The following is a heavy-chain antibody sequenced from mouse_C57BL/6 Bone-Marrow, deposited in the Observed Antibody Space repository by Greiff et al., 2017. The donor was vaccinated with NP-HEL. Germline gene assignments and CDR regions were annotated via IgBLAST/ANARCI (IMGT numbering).Heavy chain of an antibody. Sequence: QVQLQQPGAELVRPGSSVKLSCKASGYTFTSYWMHWVKQRPIQGLEWIGNIDPSDSETHYNQKFKDKATLTVDKSSSTAYMQLSSLTSEDSAVYYCARSPHYGRRYYFDYWGQGTTLTVSS. V-gene: IGHV1-52*01. CDR1: GYTFTSYW. J-gene: IGHJ2*01. CDR2: IDPSDSET. CDR3: ARSPHYGRRYYFDY. D-gene: IGHD1-1*01.